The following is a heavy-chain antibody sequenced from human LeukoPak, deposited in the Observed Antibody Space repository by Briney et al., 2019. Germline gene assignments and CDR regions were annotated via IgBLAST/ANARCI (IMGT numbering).Heavy chain of an antibody. CDR1: GGTFTSYA. D-gene: IGHD6-19*01. Sequence: GSSVKVSCKASGGTFTSYAISWVRQAPGQGLEWMGGIIPIFGTANYAQKFQGRVTITADESTSTAYMELSSLRSEDTAVYYWATSIEQFQSDYWGQGTLVTVSS. J-gene: IGHJ4*02. CDR3: ATSIEQFQSDY. CDR2: IIPIFGTA. V-gene: IGHV1-69*01.